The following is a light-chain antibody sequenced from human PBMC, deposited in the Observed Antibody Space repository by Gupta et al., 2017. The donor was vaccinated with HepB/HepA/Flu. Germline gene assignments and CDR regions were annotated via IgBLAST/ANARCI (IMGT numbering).Light chain of an antibody. V-gene: IGLV1-44*01. Sequence: QSVLTQPPSASGTPGQTVNISCSGSGSNLGGNFVTWSQQVPGTAPKLLIYSNYQRPSGVPDRFSGSKSVTSASLRITGLQSEDEADYYCATWYDRINGSVFECGTKLTVL. CDR3: ATWYDRINGSV. J-gene: IGLJ3*02. CDR2: SNY. CDR1: GSNLGGNF.